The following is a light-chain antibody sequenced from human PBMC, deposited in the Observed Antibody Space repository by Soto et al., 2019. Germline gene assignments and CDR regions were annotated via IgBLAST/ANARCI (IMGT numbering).Light chain of an antibody. CDR2: DVN. Sequence: QSALTQPASMSGSPGQSITISCTGTSSEVGGYNYVSWYRQHPGKAPKLMIYDVNNRPSGVSNRFSGSKSGNTASLTISGLQAEDEADYYCSSHSSSSTLVVFGGGTKLTVL. CDR1: SSEVGGYNY. CDR3: SSHSSSSTLVV. V-gene: IGLV2-14*03. J-gene: IGLJ2*01.